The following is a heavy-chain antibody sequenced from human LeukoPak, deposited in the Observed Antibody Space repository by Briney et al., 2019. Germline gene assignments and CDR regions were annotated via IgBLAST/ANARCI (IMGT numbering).Heavy chain of an antibody. CDR1: GFTFSSYG. J-gene: IGHJ4*02. Sequence: GGSLRLSCAASGFTFSSYGMHWVRQAPGKGLEGVAVIWYDGSNKYYADSVKGRFTISRDNSKNTLYLQMNSLRAEDTAVYYCARVFSSGWCDYWGQGTLVTVSS. D-gene: IGHD6-19*01. V-gene: IGHV3-33*01. CDR2: IWYDGSNK. CDR3: ARVFSSGWCDY.